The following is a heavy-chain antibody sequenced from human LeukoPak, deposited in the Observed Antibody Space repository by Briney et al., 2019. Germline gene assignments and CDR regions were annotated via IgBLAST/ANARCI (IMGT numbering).Heavy chain of an antibody. CDR2: INPNSGGT. CDR3: AREGRSFGDILTGYPHGFDY. V-gene: IGHV1-2*02. CDR1: GYTFTGYY. D-gene: IGHD3-9*01. Sequence: ASVKVSCKASGYTFTGYYMHLVRQAPGQGLEWMGWINPNSGGTNYAQKFQGRVTMTRDTSISTAYMELSRLRSDDTAVYYCAREGRSFGDILTGYPHGFDYWGQGTLVTVSS. J-gene: IGHJ4*02.